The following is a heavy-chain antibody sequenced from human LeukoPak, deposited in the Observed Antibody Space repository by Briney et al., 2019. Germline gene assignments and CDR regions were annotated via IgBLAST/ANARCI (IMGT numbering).Heavy chain of an antibody. Sequence: PGRSLRLSCAASGFTFSSYGMHWVRQAPGKGLEWVAVISYDGSNKYYADSVKGRFTISRDNSKNTLYPQMNSLRAEDTAVYYCAKDPSYYDFWSGYGWSSNGMDVWGQGTTVTVSS. CDR1: GFTFSSYG. J-gene: IGHJ6*02. D-gene: IGHD3-3*01. V-gene: IGHV3-30*18. CDR2: ISYDGSNK. CDR3: AKDPSYYDFWSGYGWSSNGMDV.